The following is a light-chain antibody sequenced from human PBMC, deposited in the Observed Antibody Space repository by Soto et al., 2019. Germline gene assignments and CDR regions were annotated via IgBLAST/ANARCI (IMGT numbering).Light chain of an antibody. Sequence: EIVLTQSPGTLSLSPGERATLSCRASQSVSSSHLAWYQQKPGQAPRLLISGASSRATGIPDRFTGSGSGTDFTLTISRLEPEDSAVYYCQQYGDSITFGGGTKVEI. V-gene: IGKV3-20*01. CDR1: QSVSSSH. J-gene: IGKJ4*01. CDR2: GAS. CDR3: QQYGDSIT.